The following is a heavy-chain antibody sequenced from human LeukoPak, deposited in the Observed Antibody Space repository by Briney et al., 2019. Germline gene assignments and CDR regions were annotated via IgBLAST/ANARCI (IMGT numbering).Heavy chain of an antibody. CDR1: GGSISSYY. J-gene: IGHJ5*02. CDR3: AYARTIGLQTFDP. CDR2: IYYSGST. D-gene: IGHD4/OR15-4a*01. V-gene: IGHV4-59*01. Sequence: SETLSLTCTVSGGSISSYYWSWIRQPPGKGLEWIGYIYYSGSTNYNPSLKSRVTISVDTSKNQFSLKLSSVTAADTAVYYCAYARTIGLQTFDPWGQGTLVTVSS.